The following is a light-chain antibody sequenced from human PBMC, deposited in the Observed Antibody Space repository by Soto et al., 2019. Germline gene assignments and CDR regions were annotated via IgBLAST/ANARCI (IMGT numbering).Light chain of an antibody. J-gene: IGKJ4*01. CDR3: QTYNSAPLT. Sequence: DIQLTQSPSSLSASVGERVTLTCRASQGISNSLAWYQQRPGEVPKLLIYAASTLQSGVPSRFSGSGSGTDFSLTISSLRAEDVATYYCQTYNSAPLTFGGGTKVDIK. CDR1: QGISNS. V-gene: IGKV1-27*01. CDR2: AAS.